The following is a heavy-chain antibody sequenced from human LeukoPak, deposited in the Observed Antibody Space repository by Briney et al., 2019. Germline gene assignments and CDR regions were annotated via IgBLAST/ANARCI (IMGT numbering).Heavy chain of an antibody. J-gene: IGHJ6*03. D-gene: IGHD6-13*01. CDR2: IYYSGST. Sequence: PSETLSLTCTVSGGSISSYYWSWIRQPPGKGLEWIGYIYYSGSTNYNPSLKSRVAISVDTSKNQFSLKLSSVTAADTAVYYCARASAAGNYYYYYMDVWGKGTTVTVSS. CDR3: ARASAAGNYYYYYMDV. CDR1: GGSISSYY. V-gene: IGHV4-59*01.